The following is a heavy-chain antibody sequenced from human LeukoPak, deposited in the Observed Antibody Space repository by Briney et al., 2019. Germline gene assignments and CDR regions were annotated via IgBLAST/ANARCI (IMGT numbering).Heavy chain of an antibody. J-gene: IGHJ4*02. CDR3: ARESRRDGYKFDY. V-gene: IGHV4-61*01. CDR2: IYYSGNT. CDR1: GGSISSSNW. D-gene: IGHD5-24*01. Sequence: PSETLSLTCAVSGGSISSSNWWSWIRQPPGKGLEWIGYIYYSGNTNYNPSLKSRLTISVDTSKNQFSLKLSSVTAADTAVYYCARESRRDGYKFDYWGQGTLVTVSS.